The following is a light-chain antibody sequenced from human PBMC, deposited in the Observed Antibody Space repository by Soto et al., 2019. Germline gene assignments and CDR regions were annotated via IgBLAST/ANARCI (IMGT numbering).Light chain of an antibody. CDR2: GVS. J-gene: IGKJ2*01. CDR3: QPFPS. Sequence: DNQMTQSPSTLSASVGDRVTITCRASQSISTWLAWYQQKPGKAPKLLISGVSNLESGVPSRFSGSGSGTEFTLTISSLQPDEFANYYCQPFPSFCQGTKLEIK. V-gene: IGKV1-5*01. CDR1: QSISTW.